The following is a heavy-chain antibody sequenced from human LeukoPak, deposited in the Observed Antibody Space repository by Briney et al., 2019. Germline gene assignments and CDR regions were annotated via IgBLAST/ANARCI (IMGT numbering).Heavy chain of an antibody. CDR2: INHSGST. CDR1: GGSFSGYH. J-gene: IGHJ4*02. CDR3: ARAYYGSGSYYIQPYFDY. D-gene: IGHD3-10*01. V-gene: IGHV4-34*01. Sequence: SETLSLTCAVYGGSFSGYHWSWIRQPPGKGLEWIGEINHSGSTNYNPSLKSRVTISVDTSKNQFSLKLSSVTAADTAVYYCARAYYGSGSYYIQPYFDYWGQGTLVTVSS.